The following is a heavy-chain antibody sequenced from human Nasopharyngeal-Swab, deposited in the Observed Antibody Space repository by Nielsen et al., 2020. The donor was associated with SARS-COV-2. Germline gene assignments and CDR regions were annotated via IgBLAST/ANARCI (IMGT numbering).Heavy chain of an antibody. CDR1: GYTFTGYY. V-gene: IGHV1-8*02. J-gene: IGHJ4*02. D-gene: IGHD5-12*01. CDR2: MNPNSGNT. Sequence: ASVKVSCKASGYTFTGYYMHWVRQAPGQGLEWMGWMNPNSGNTGYAQKFQGRVTMTRNTSISTAYMELSSLRSEDTAVYYCARGYEGYFDYWGQGTLVTVSS. CDR3: ARGYEGYFDY.